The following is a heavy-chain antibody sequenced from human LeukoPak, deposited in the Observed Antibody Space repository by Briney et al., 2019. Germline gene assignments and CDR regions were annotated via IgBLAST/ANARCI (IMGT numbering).Heavy chain of an antibody. CDR3: VAGSGWRFDY. CDR1: GFTFSSYW. Sequence: GGSLRLSCAASGFTFSSYWMNWVRQAPGKGLEWVANIKKDGSDKNYLGSVKGRFTISRDNAKNSLYVQMNGLRVEDTAVYYCVAGSGWRFDYWGQGTLVTVSS. V-gene: IGHV3-7*01. D-gene: IGHD6-19*01. J-gene: IGHJ4*02. CDR2: IKKDGSDK.